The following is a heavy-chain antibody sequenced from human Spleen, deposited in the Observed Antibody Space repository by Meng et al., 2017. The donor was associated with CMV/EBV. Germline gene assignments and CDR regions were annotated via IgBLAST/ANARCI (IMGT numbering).Heavy chain of an antibody. CDR1: GFTFSDHS. CDR3: ARPISMGRDDAFAF. V-gene: IGHV3-7*01. Sequence: GGSLRLSCAASGFTFSDHSMTWVRQAPGKGLEWVANIKHDGSETYYVGSVRGRFIISRDNAKNSLYLQVNSLRADDTAVYFCARPISMGRDDAFAFWGQGTMVTVSS. D-gene: IGHD3-10*01. CDR2: IKHDGSET. J-gene: IGHJ3*01.